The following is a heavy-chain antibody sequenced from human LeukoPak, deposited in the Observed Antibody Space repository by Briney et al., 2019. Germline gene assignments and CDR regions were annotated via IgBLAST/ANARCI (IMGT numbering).Heavy chain of an antibody. J-gene: IGHJ4*02. CDR2: ISAYNGNT. CDR1: GCTFTTYG. V-gene: IGHV1-18*01. Sequence: ASVKVSCKASGCTFTTYGISWVRQAPGQGLEWMGWISAYNGNTNYAQKLQGRVTLTTDTSTSTAYVELRSLGSDDTAVYYCARDLRSSGWTENDYWGPGTLVTVSS. CDR3: ARDLRSSGWTENDY. D-gene: IGHD6-19*01.